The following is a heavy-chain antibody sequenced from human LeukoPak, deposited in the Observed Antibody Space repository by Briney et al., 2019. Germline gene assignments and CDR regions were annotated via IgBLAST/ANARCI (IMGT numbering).Heavy chain of an antibody. CDR2: ISYDGNNK. CDR3: ARADIVAVVAAAALDY. J-gene: IGHJ4*02. D-gene: IGHD2-15*01. CDR1: GFTFSSYA. Sequence: GRSLRLSCAASGFTFSSYAMHWVRQAPGKGLECVAVISYDGNNKFHADSVRGRLTISRDNSKSTLYLQMNSLRDEDTAVCYCARADIVAVVAAAALDYWGQGTLVTVSS. V-gene: IGHV3-30*04.